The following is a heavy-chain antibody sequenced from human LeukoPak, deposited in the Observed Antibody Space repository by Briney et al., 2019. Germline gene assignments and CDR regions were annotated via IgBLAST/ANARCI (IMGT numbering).Heavy chain of an antibody. Sequence: SVKVSCKAFGGTFCSYAISWVRQAPGQGLEWMGGIIPIFGTANYAQKFQGRVTITADESTSTAYMELSSLRSEDTAVYYCASKSDGSDPLGAYYFDYWGQGTLVTVSS. CDR3: ASKSDGSDPLGAYYFDY. V-gene: IGHV1-69*13. CDR2: IIPIFGTA. J-gene: IGHJ4*02. D-gene: IGHD3-10*01. CDR1: GGTFCSYA.